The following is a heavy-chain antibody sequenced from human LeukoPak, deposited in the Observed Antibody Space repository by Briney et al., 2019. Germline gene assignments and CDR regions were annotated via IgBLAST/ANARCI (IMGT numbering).Heavy chain of an antibody. CDR2: IYHSGST. Sequence: SETLSLTCTVSGYSISSGYYWGWIRQPPGKGLEWIGSIYHSGSTYYNPSLKSRVTISVDTSKNQFSLKLSSVTAADTAVYYCARAPKGSGYSGYDLMYYFDYWGQGTLVTVSS. J-gene: IGHJ4*02. D-gene: IGHD5-12*01. V-gene: IGHV4-38-2*02. CDR3: ARAPKGSGYSGYDLMYYFDY. CDR1: GYSISSGYY.